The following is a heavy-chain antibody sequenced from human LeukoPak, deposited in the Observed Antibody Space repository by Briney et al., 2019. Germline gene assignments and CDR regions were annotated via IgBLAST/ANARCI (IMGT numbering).Heavy chain of an antibody. D-gene: IGHD3-22*01. CDR2: ISSSSSYI. Sequence: GGSLRLSCAASGFIFSSYSMNWVRQGPGKGLEWVSSISSSSSYIYYADSVKGRFTISRDNAKNSLYLQMNSLRAEDTAVYYCARALYYYDSSAPGDAFDIWGQGTMVTVSS. CDR1: GFIFSSYS. CDR3: ARALYYYDSSAPGDAFDI. J-gene: IGHJ3*02. V-gene: IGHV3-21*01.